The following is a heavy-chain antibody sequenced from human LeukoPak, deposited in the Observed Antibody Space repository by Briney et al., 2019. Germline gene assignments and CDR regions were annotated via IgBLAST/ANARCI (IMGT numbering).Heavy chain of an antibody. J-gene: IGHJ4*02. CDR2: INHSGST. Sequence: SETLSLTCAVYGGSFSGYYWSWIRQPPGKGLEWIGEINHSGSTNYNPSLKSRVTISVDTSKNQFPLKLSSVTAADTAVYYCARAQDYYFDYWGQGTLVTVSS. CDR1: GGSFSGYY. CDR3: ARAQDYYFDY. V-gene: IGHV4-34*01. D-gene: IGHD2-15*01.